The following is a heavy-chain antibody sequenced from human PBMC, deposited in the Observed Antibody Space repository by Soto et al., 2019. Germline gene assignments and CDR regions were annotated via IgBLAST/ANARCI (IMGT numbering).Heavy chain of an antibody. CDR3: ARGTETSASCPDY. J-gene: IGHJ4*02. D-gene: IGHD2-2*01. V-gene: IGHV3-66*01. Sequence: PGGSLRLSCAASGFTISSKYMSWVRQAPGKGLEWVSLIQSGGPTYYADSVKGRFTISRDTSENTLHLQMDSLRAEDTAVYYCARGTETSASCPDYWGQGTLVTVSS. CDR2: IQSGGPT. CDR1: GFTISSKY.